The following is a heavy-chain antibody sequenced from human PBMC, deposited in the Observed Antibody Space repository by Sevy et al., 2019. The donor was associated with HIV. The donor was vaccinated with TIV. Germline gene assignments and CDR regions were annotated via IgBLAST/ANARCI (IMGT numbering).Heavy chain of an antibody. CDR2: ISYDGSNK. D-gene: IGHD2-8*01. Sequence: GGSLRLSCAASGFTFSSYAMHWVRQAPGKGLEWVAVISYDGSNKYYADSEKGRFTISRDNSKNARNLQMNSMRAEDTAVYYCARDVSSTPWYYFDYWGQGTLVTVSS. V-gene: IGHV3-30-3*01. J-gene: IGHJ4*02. CDR1: GFTFSSYA. CDR3: ARDVSSTPWYYFDY.